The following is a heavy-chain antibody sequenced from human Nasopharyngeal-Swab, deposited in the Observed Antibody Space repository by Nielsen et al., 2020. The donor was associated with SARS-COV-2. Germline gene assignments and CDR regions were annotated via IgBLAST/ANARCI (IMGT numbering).Heavy chain of an antibody. D-gene: IGHD3-10*01. Sequence: GGSLRPSCAASGFTFSSYWMSWVRQAPGKGLEWVANIKQDGSAKYYVDSVKGRFTISRDNAKNSLYLQMNSLRAEDTAVYYCARVWFGELLPIDYWGQGTLVTVSS. CDR3: ARVWFGELLPIDY. CDR2: IKQDGSAK. CDR1: GFTFSSYW. V-gene: IGHV3-7*01. J-gene: IGHJ4*02.